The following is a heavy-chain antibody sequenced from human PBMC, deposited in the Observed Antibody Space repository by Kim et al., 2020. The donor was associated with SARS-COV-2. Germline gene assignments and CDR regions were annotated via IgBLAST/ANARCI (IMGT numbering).Heavy chain of an antibody. CDR1: GFTFSSYA. V-gene: IGHV3-30*04. J-gene: IGHJ6*02. D-gene: IGHD3-3*01. CDR3: ARDLEGGDYYYYGMDV. Sequence: GGSLRLSCAASGFTFSSYAMHWVRQAPGKGLEWVAVISYDGSNKYYADSVKGRFTISRDNSKNTLYLQMNSLRAEDTAVYYCARDLEGGDYYYYGMDVWGQGTTVTVSS. CDR2: ISYDGSNK.